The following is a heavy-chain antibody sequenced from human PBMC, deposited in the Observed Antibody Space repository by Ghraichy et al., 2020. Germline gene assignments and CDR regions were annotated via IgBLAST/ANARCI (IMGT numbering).Heavy chain of an antibody. CDR3: ARQQAYCGGDCYPPIT. V-gene: IGHV5-10-1*01. J-gene: IGHJ5*02. Sequence: GESLNISCKGSGYSFTSYWISWVRQMPGKGLEWMGRIDPSDSYTNYSPSFQGHVTISADKSISTAYLQWSSLKASDTAMYYCARQQAYCGGDCYPPITWGQGTLVTVSS. CDR1: GYSFTSYW. CDR2: IDPSDSYT. D-gene: IGHD2-21*02.